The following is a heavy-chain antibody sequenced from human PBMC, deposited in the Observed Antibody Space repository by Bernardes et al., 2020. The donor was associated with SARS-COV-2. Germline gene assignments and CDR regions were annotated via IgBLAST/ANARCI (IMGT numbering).Heavy chain of an antibody. CDR1: GLIFNDAW. CDR2: IKARAQGGTI. CDR3: TTLGALHYDIYGLGV. V-gene: IGHV3-15*01. Sequence: GGSLRLSCAASGLIFNDAWINWVRQAPGRGLEWVGRIKARAQGGTIDYGVPAKDRFIISRDDSKNTGYLQMNSLKTEDTAVYYCTTLGALHYDIYGLGVWGQGTTVTVSS. J-gene: IGHJ6*02. D-gene: IGHD3-16*01.